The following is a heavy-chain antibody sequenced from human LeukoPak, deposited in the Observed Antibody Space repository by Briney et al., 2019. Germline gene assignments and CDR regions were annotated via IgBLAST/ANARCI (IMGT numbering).Heavy chain of an antibody. V-gene: IGHV4-59*01. CDR3: ARDSSGWLSYNRFDP. J-gene: IGHJ5*02. CDR2: IYYSGST. CDR1: GGSISSYY. D-gene: IGHD6-19*01. Sequence: SETLSLTCTVSGGSISSYYWSWIRQPPGKGLEWIGYIYYSGSTNYNPSLKSRVTISVDTSKNQFSLKLSSVTAADTAVYYCARDSSGWLSYNRFDPWGQGTLVTVSS.